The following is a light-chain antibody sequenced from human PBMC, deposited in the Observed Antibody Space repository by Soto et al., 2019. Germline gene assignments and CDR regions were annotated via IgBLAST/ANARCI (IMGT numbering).Light chain of an antibody. CDR2: DAS. Sequence: DIQMTQSPSTLSASVGDRVTITCRASQSISSWLAWYHQKPGKAPKLLIYDASSLESGVPSRFSGSGSGTEFTLTISSLQPDDFASYYCQQYNSYRITFGQGTRLEI. CDR3: QQYNSYRIT. J-gene: IGKJ5*01. V-gene: IGKV1-5*01. CDR1: QSISSW.